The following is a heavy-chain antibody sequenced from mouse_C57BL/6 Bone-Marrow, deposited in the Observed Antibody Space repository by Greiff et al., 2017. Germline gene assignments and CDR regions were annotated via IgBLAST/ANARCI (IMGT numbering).Heavy chain of an antibody. CDR1: GFSLTSYG. D-gene: IGHD2-14*01. V-gene: IGHV2-6*01. Sequence: VQGVESGPGLVAPSPSLSITCTVSGFSLTSYGVDWVRQSPGKGLEWLGVIWGVGGTNYNSAPKSRLSISKDNSKSQVFLKMNSLQTDDTAVYYCARSLYYRAMDYWGQGTSVTVSS. CDR3: ARSLYYRAMDY. J-gene: IGHJ4*01. CDR2: IWGVGGT.